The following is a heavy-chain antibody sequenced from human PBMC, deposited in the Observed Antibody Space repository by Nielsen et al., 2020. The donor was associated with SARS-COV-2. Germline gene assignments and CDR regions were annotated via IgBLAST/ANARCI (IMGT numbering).Heavy chain of an antibody. V-gene: IGHV4-34*01. Sequence: SETLSLTCAVYGGSFSGYYWSWIRQPPGKGLEWIGDINHSGSTNYNPSLKSRVTISVDTSKNQFSLKLSSVTAADTAVYYCARDRSRWFDPWGQGTLVTVSS. CDR1: GGSFSGYY. CDR2: INHSGST. J-gene: IGHJ5*02. CDR3: ARDRSRWFDP.